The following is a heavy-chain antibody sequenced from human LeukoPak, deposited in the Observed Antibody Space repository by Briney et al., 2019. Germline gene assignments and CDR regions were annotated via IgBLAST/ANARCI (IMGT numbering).Heavy chain of an antibody. V-gene: IGHV1-69*01. CDR2: IIPIFGTA. D-gene: IGHD2-2*01. J-gene: IGHJ4*02. CDR1: GGTFSSYA. CDR3: LIVLVPAAMGY. Sequence: ASVKVSCKASGGTFSSYAISWVRQAPGQGLEWMGGIIPIFGTANYAQKFQGRVTITADGSTTTAYMELSSLISEDTAVYYCLIVLVPAAMGYWGRGTLVTVSS.